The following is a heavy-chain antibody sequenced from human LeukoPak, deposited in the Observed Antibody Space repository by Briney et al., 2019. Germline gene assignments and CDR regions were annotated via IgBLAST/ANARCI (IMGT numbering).Heavy chain of an antibody. CDR3: AKHRGTIFGVVIIGEYYYMDV. D-gene: IGHD3-3*01. CDR2: ISGSGGST. CDR1: GFIFDSHA. J-gene: IGHJ6*03. V-gene: IGHV3-23*01. Sequence: GGSLRLSCAGSGFIFDSHALTWVRQAPGKGLEWVSAISGSGGSTYYADSVKGRFTISRDNSKNTLYLQMNSLRAEDTAVYYCAKHRGTIFGVVIIGEYYYMDVWGKGATVTVSS.